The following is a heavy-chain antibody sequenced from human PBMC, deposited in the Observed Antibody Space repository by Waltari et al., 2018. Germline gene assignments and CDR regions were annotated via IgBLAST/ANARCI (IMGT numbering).Heavy chain of an antibody. CDR3: ARRIAAAGRAFDY. D-gene: IGHD6-13*01. CDR1: GGSFSGYY. J-gene: IGHJ4*02. V-gene: IGHV4-34*01. CDR2: INHSGST. Sequence: QVQLQQWGAGLLKPSETLSLTCAVYGGSFSGYYWSWIRQPPGKGLEWIGEINHSGSTNYNPSLKSRVTISVDTSKNQFSLKLSSVTAADTAVNYCARRIAAAGRAFDYWGQGTLVTVSS.